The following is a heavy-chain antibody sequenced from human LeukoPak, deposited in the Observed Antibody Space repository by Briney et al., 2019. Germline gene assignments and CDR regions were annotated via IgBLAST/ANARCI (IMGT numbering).Heavy chain of an antibody. D-gene: IGHD3-22*01. V-gene: IGHV3-9*01. Sequence: GGSLRLSCAASGFTFDDYAMPWVRQAPGKGLEWVSGISWNSGSIGYADSVKGRFTISRDNAKNSLYLQMNSLRAEDTALYYCAKDITMTDWGQGTLVTVSS. CDR2: ISWNSGSI. CDR3: AKDITMTD. J-gene: IGHJ4*02. CDR1: GFTFDDYA.